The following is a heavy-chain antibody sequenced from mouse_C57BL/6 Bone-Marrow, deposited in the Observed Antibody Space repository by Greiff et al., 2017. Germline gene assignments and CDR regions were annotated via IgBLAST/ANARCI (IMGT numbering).Heavy chain of an antibody. CDR3: ASPFITTVDYAMDY. D-gene: IGHD1-1*01. CDR2: IHPNSGST. J-gene: IGHJ4*01. Sequence: VQLQQPGAELVKPGASVKLSCKASGYTFTSYWMHWVKQRPGQGLEWIGMIHPNSGSTNYNEKFKSKATLTVDKSSSTAYMHLSSLTSEDSAVYYCASPFITTVDYAMDYWGQGTSVTVSS. V-gene: IGHV1-64*01. CDR1: GYTFTSYW.